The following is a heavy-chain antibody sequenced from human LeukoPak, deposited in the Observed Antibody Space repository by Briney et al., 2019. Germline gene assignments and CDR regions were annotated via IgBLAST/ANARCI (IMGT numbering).Heavy chain of an antibody. Sequence: ASVNVSCKASGATFTCYAITWVRHAPGQGLEWKGGIIPIFGTANYAQKFQGRVTITADESTSTAYMELSSLRSEDTAVYYCARKFRSLQLWYGELRAGRYFDIWGQGTMVTVSS. J-gene: IGHJ3*02. CDR1: GATFTCYA. V-gene: IGHV1-69*13. CDR2: IIPIFGTA. D-gene: IGHD3-10*01. CDR3: ARKFRSLQLWYGELRAGRYFDI.